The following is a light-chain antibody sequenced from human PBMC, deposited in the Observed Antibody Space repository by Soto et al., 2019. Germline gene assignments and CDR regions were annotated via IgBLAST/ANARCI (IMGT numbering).Light chain of an antibody. J-gene: IGKJ3*01. CDR1: QSISSY. Sequence: DIQMTQSPSSLYASVGDRVTITCRARQSISSYLNVYQQKPGKASKLLIYAASSLQSGVPSRFSGSGSGTDFTLSINSLQPEDFAAYYCQQSYSTPRTFGPGTTVDIK. CDR2: AAS. V-gene: IGKV1-39*01. CDR3: QQSYSTPRT.